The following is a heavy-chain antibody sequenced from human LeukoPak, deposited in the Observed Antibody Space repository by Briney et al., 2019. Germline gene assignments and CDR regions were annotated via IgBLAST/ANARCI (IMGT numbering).Heavy chain of an antibody. CDR2: INPNSGGT. CDR3: AREGAPPPYYDILTGYYWY. Sequence: ASVKVSCKASGYTLTGYYMHWVRQAPGQGLEWMGWINPNSGGTNYAQKFQGRVTMTRDTSISTAYMELSRLRSDDTAVYYCAREGAPPPYYDILTGYYWYWGQGTLVTVSS. V-gene: IGHV1-2*02. CDR1: GYTLTGYY. D-gene: IGHD3-9*01. J-gene: IGHJ4*02.